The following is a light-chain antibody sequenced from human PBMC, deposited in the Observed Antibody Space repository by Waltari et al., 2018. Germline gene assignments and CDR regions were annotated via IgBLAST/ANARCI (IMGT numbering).Light chain of an antibody. J-gene: IGKJ2*01. CDR3: HQYDNLPYT. CDR1: HDITKY. Sequence: DIQMTQFPSSLSASVGDRVTITCQASHDITKYLNWYQQKPGKAPKLLIYDASNLETGVPSRFSGSGSGTDFTFTISRLQPEDVATYYCHQYDNLPYTFGQGTKLEIK. CDR2: DAS. V-gene: IGKV1-33*01.